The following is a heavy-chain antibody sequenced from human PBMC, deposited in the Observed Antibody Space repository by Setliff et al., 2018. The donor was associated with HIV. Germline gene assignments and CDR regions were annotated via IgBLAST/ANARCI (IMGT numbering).Heavy chain of an antibody. D-gene: IGHD1-26*01. J-gene: IGHJ6*02. CDR2: ISSSGIS. V-gene: IGHV4-4*07. Sequence: SETLSLTCTVSGGSMNDYYWSWVRQPAGKTLEWLGRISSSGISTYNFSLRSRVTMSIDTSNNQFSLTLNSVTAADTAVYYCARSKISGSNHETYGFDVWGQGTTVTVSS. CDR1: GGSMNDYY. CDR3: ARSKISGSNHETYGFDV.